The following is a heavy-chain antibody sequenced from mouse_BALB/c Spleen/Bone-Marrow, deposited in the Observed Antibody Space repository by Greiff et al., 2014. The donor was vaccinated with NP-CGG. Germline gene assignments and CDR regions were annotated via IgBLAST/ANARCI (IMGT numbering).Heavy chain of an antibody. CDR1: GYTFTSYT. V-gene: IGHV1-4*01. CDR2: INPSSGYT. Sequence: QVQLKESGAELARPGASVKVSCKASGYTFTSYTMHWVKQRPGQGLEWIGYINPSSGYTNYNQKFKDKATLTADKSSSTAYMQLSSLTPEDSAVYYCAYGNYGYAMDYWGQGTSVTVSS. J-gene: IGHJ4*01. CDR3: AYGNYGYAMDY. D-gene: IGHD2-10*02.